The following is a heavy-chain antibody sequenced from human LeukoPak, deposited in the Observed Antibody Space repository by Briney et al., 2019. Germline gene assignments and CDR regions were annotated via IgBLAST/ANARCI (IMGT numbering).Heavy chain of an antibody. CDR1: GFTFSSYG. CDR2: ISYDGSNK. J-gene: IGHJ4*02. V-gene: IGHV3-30*18. CDR3: AKDYVLGGTFDGIAAAGPFDY. Sequence: GGSLRLSCAASGFTFSSYGMHWVRQAPGKGLEWVAVISYDGSNKYYADSVKGRFTISRDNSKNTLYLQMNSLRAEDTAVYYCAKDYVLGGTFDGIAAAGPFDYWGQGTLVTVSS. D-gene: IGHD6-13*01.